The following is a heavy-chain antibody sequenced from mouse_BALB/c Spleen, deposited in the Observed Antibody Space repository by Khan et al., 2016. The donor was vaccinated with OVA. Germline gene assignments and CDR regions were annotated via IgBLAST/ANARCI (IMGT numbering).Heavy chain of an antibody. CDR3: ARQPYYHYNVMDY. D-gene: IGHD2-10*01. J-gene: IGHJ4*01. Sequence: QVQLKESGPGLVAPSQSLSITCTISGFSLTNYGVYWVRQPPGKGLEWLVAIWSDGSTTYNSALKSRLIINKDNSKSQVFLKMNSLQADDTAMYFCARQPYYHYNVMDYWGQGTSVTVSS. CDR2: IWSDGST. V-gene: IGHV2-6-1*01. CDR1: GFSLTNYG.